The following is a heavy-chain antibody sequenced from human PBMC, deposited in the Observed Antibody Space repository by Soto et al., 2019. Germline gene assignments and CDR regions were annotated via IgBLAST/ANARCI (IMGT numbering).Heavy chain of an antibody. CDR1: GGTLSNYG. Sequence: SVKVSCKASGGTLSNYGINWMRQAPGQGLEWMGGIIPILGTPNYAQKFQGRVTITADESTTTAYMELSSLRSEDTAVYYCASRYCSGGSCYWFDPWGQGTLVTVSS. D-gene: IGHD2-15*01. CDR2: IIPILGTP. V-gene: IGHV1-69*13. J-gene: IGHJ5*02. CDR3: ASRYCSGGSCYWFDP.